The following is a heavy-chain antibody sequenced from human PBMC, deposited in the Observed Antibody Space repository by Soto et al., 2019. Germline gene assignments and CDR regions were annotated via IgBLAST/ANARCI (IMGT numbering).Heavy chain of an antibody. CDR1: GADITTYS. CDR2: IYTSASI. Sequence: SETLSLTCSVSGADITTYSWTWIRQPAGKGLEWIGRIYTSASINYNPSLKGRVTLSVDTSTNQVSLRLASVTAADTAIYYCARDREAGYNFYYGMDVWGQGTTVTVSS. CDR3: ARDREAGYNFYYGMDV. D-gene: IGHD6-19*01. J-gene: IGHJ6*02. V-gene: IGHV4-4*07.